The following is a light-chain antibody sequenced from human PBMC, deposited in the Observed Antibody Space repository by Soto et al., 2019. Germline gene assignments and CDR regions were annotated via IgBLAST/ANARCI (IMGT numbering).Light chain of an antibody. Sequence: EIVLTQSPGTLSLFPGERATLSCRARQSLTTRYLAWYQQKPGQAPGLLIYGESSMATGIPDRFSGSGSGTDVTLKLSRREPEDFVMYYCQQYGSSPTCGQGTRLEIK. CDR3: QQYGSSPT. V-gene: IGKV3-20*01. CDR2: GES. CDR1: QSLTTRY. J-gene: IGKJ5*01.